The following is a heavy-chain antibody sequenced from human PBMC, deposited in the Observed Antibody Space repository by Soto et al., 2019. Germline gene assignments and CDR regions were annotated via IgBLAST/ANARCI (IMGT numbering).Heavy chain of an antibody. CDR3: ARDIAAAGTIYYGMDV. V-gene: IGHV1-2*04. D-gene: IGHD6-13*01. Sequence: GASVKVSCKASGYTFTSYYMHWVRQTPGQGLEWMGWINPNSGGTNYAQKFQGWVTMTRDTSISTAYMELSRLRSDDTAVYYCARDIAAAGTIYYGMDVWGQGTTVTVSS. J-gene: IGHJ6*02. CDR2: INPNSGGT. CDR1: GYTFTSYY.